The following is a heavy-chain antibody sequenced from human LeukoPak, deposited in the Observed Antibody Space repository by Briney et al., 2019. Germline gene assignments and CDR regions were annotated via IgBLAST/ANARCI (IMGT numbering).Heavy chain of an antibody. V-gene: IGHV3-21*01. Sequence: HPGGSLRLSCAASGFTFSSYSMNWVRQDPGKGLEWVSSISSSSSYIYYADSVKGRFTISRDNAKNSLYLQMNSLRAEDTAVYYCARGGELGDDFDYWGQGTLVTVSS. CDR3: ARGGELGDDFDY. J-gene: IGHJ4*02. D-gene: IGHD7-27*01. CDR2: ISSSSSYI. CDR1: GFTFSSYS.